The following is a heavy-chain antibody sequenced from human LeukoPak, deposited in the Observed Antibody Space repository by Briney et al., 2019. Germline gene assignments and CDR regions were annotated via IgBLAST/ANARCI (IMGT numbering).Heavy chain of an antibody. V-gene: IGHV3-73*01. Sequence: PGGSLRLSCAASGFTFSGSAMHWVRQASGKGLEWVGRIRSKANSYATAYAASVKGRFTISRDDSKNTAYLQMNSLKTEDTAVYYCTRRGSSSYPDYYYGMDVWGQGTTVTVSS. J-gene: IGHJ6*02. D-gene: IGHD2-15*01. CDR3: TRRGSSSYPDYYYGMDV. CDR2: IRSKANSYAT. CDR1: GFTFSGSA.